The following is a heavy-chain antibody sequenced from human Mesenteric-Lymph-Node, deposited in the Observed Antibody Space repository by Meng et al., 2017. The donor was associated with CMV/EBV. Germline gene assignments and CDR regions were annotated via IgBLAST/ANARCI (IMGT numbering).Heavy chain of an antibody. CDR2: ISWNGGSI. CDR3: AKDTSYYYDSGAYWDY. V-gene: IGHV3-9*01. CDR1: GFTFDDYA. J-gene: IGHJ4*02. D-gene: IGHD3-22*01. Sequence: SLKISCAASGFTFDDYAMHWVRQAPGKGLEWVSGISWNGGSIGYADSVKGRFTISRDNAKNSLYLQMNSLRAEDTALYYCAKDTSYYYDSGAYWDYWGQGTLVTVSS.